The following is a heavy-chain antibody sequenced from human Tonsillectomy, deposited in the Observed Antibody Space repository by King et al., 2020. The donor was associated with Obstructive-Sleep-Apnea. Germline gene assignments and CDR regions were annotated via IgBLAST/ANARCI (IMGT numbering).Heavy chain of an antibody. V-gene: IGHV3-74*02. Sequence: VQLVESGGGLVQRGGSLRLSCAASGFTFSSYWMHWVRQAPGKGLVWVSLINSDGSSTSYADSVTGRFTISSDNAKNTLYLQMNSLRAEDTAVYYCATLTVTTASEGFTFDYWGQGTLVTVSS. J-gene: IGHJ4*02. CDR3: ATLTVTTASEGFTFDY. CDR1: GFTFSSYW. D-gene: IGHD4-17*01. CDR2: INSDGSST.